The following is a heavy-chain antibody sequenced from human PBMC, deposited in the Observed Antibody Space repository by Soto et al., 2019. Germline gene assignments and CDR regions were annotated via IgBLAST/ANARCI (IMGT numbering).Heavy chain of an antibody. J-gene: IGHJ2*01. CDR1: GCSISSGAYS. CDR2: VYNSGNS. V-gene: IGHV4-30-2*01. Sequence: QVQLQESGSGLVKPSQTLSLTCAVSGCSISSGAYSWSWIRQPPGKGLEWIGYVYNSGNSYYNPSLKSRVTISVDRSKTHFSLKLNSVTAADTAVYYCARKLGDFEDRSYWYFDLWGRGPLVTVSS. CDR3: ARKLGDFEDRSYWYFDL. D-gene: IGHD2-21*02.